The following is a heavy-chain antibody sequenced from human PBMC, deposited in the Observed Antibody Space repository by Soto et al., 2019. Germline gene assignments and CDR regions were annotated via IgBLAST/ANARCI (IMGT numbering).Heavy chain of an antibody. V-gene: IGHV3-11*01. Sequence: PGGSLRPSCAASGFTFSDYYMSWIRQAPGKGLEWVSYISSSGSTIYYADSVKGRFTISRDNAKNSLYLQMNSLRAKDTAVYYCARDETIRYYDSSGFGYFDYWGQGTLVTVSS. CDR1: GFTFSDYY. CDR2: ISSSGSTI. J-gene: IGHJ4*02. D-gene: IGHD3-22*01. CDR3: ARDETIRYYDSSGFGYFDY.